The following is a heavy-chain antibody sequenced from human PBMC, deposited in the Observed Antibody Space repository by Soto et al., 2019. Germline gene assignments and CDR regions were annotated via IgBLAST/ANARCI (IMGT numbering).Heavy chain of an antibody. V-gene: IGHV4-59*01. CDR3: ARMKGGDPYGSILEF. CDR2: IFYSGIA. D-gene: IGHD5-18*01. Sequence: SETLSLTCIVSGGPISDFYCSWIRQPPGKGLEWIGYIFYSGIANYNPSLKSRVTISVDTSKNHFSLKLRSLTATDTAVYYCARMKGGDPYGSILEFWGQVTQLTVCS. CDR1: GGPISDFY. J-gene: IGHJ6*01.